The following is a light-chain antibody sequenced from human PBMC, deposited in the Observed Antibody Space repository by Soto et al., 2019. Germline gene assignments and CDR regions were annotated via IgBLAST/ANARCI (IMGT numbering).Light chain of an antibody. Sequence: IPLTQSPSSLSASVGDRVTITCRASQGISSSLAWYQQQPGKAPKLLIYAASTLQSGVPSRFSGSRSGTDFTLTISSLQPEDFATYYCQQLKSFPLSFGGGTTVEIK. CDR3: QQLKSFPLS. CDR1: QGISSS. V-gene: IGKV1-9*01. CDR2: AAS. J-gene: IGKJ4*01.